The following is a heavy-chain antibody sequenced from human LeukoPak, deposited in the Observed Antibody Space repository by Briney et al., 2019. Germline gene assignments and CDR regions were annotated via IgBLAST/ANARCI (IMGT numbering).Heavy chain of an antibody. Sequence: VASVKVSCKASGYIFTSYPIHWVRQAPGQNLEWMGWINTGNGNTKYSQDFQGRVTITSDASANTAYMELSRLRLEDKGIYYCAVKAVAALDYWGQGTLVTVSS. CDR1: GYIFTSYP. V-gene: IGHV1-3*04. CDR2: INTGNGNT. CDR3: AVKAVAALDY. D-gene: IGHD6-13*01. J-gene: IGHJ4*02.